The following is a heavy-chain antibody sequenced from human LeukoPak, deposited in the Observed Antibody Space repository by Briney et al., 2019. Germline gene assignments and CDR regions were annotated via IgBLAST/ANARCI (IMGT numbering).Heavy chain of an antibody. CDR1: GFTFSSHW. CDR2: IKQDGSEK. CDR3: ARGSSAIDY. D-gene: IGHD6-19*01. V-gene: IGHV3-7*01. J-gene: IGHJ4*02. Sequence: GGSLRLACAASGFTFSSHWMSWVRPAPGRGLEWVGNIKQDGSEKNSVDSVKGRFTISRDNAENSLYLQMNSLRVEDTAVYYCARGSSAIDYWGQGTLVTVSS.